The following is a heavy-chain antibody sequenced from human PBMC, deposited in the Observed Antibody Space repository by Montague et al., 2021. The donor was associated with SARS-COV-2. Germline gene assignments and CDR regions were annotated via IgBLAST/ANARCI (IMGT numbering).Heavy chain of an antibody. CDR3: VKETYGSFDY. J-gene: IGHJ4*02. V-gene: IGHV3-23*01. CDR2: ITPGGDNH. D-gene: IGHD5-24*01. Sequence: SLRLSCAASGFSFSAYAMSWFRQAPGKGLKWVSAITPGGDNHYYADSVKGRFTISRDNARNTVYLQMDSLRGEDTAVYYCVKETYGSFDYWGQGTLVTVSS. CDR1: GFSFSAYA.